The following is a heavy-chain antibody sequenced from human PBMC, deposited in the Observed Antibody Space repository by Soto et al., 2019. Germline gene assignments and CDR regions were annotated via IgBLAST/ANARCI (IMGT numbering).Heavy chain of an antibody. CDR1: GLTFSTYA. Sequence: EVQLVESGGGLVQPGGSLRLSCSVSGLTFSTYAMYWVRQAPGKGLEYVSAITSDGGGAYYADSVRGRFTISRDNSKNTLYLQMSSLRAEDTAIYYCVQGEGIAAGTIYFNHWGQGTLVTISS. CDR2: ITSDGGGA. D-gene: IGHD6-13*01. J-gene: IGHJ1*01. V-gene: IGHV3-64D*06. CDR3: VQGEGIAAGTIYFNH.